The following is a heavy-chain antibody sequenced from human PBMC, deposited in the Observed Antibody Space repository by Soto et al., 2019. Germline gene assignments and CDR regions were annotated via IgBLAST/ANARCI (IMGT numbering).Heavy chain of an antibody. D-gene: IGHD3-9*01. CDR3: TTGGLRYFDWLLSEDPYYFDY. CDR1: GFTFSNAW. CDR2: IKSKTDGGTT. V-gene: IGHV3-15*01. Sequence: GGSLRLSCAASGFTFSNAWMSWVRQAPGKGLEWVGRIKSKTDGGTTDYAAPVKGRFTISRDDSKNTLYPQMNSLKTEDTAVYYCTTGGLRYFDWLLSEDPYYFDYWGQGTLVTVSS. J-gene: IGHJ4*02.